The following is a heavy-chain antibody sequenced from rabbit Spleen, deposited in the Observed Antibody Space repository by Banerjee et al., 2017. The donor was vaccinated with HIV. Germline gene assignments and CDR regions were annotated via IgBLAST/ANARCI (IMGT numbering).Heavy chain of an antibody. V-gene: IGHV1S45*01. D-gene: IGHD8-1*01. J-gene: IGHJ4*01. CDR3: ARDAGRSSSNL. Sequence: QEQLEESGGDLVKPEGSLTLTCTASGFSFSRNWMCWVRQAPGKGLEWIACIGTSSGSTAYASWAKGRFTISKTSSTTVTLQMTSLTAADTATYFCARDAGRSSSNLWGPGTLVTVS. CDR1: GFSFSRNW. CDR2: IGTSSGST.